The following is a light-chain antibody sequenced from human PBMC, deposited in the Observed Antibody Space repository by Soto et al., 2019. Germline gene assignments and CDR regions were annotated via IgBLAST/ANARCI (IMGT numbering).Light chain of an antibody. CDR1: QSVSDSY. CDR3: QQYVTSPPMYT. V-gene: IGKV3-20*01. J-gene: IGKJ2*01. Sequence: ENVLTQSPGTLSLSPGERATLSCRASQSVSDSYLAWYQQKPGQTPRLLIYATSGRATGIPDRFRGSGSGTDFTLTISRVEPEDFAVYYCQQYVTSPPMYTFGQGTKLEIK. CDR2: ATS.